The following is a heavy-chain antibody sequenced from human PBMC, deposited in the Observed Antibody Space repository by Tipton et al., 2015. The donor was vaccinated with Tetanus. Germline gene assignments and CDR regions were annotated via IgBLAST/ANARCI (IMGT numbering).Heavy chain of an antibody. J-gene: IGHJ5*02. CDR3: ARTADNWFDP. V-gene: IGHV4-39*01. CDR1: GGSISSGTFY. Sequence: TLSLTCTVSGGSISSGTFYWDWIRQPPGKGLEWIGNVYYNGNTLQNPSLKGRVTLSLDKSKNQFSLKLTPVTAADTAVYYCARTADNWFDPWGQGTLVTVSS. D-gene: IGHD2-21*02. CDR2: VYYNGNT.